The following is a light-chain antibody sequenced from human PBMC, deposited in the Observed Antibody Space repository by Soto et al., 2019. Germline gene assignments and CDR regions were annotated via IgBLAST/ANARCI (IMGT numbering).Light chain of an antibody. Sequence: QSVLTQPPSVSGAPGKRVTISCTGSSSNIGAGYDVHWYQQLPGTAPKLLIYGNSNRPSGVPDRFSGSKSGTPASLAITGLQAEDEADYYCQSYDSSLSGSVFGGGTKLTVL. CDR1: SSNIGAGYD. CDR2: GNS. V-gene: IGLV1-40*01. J-gene: IGLJ2*01. CDR3: QSYDSSLSGSV.